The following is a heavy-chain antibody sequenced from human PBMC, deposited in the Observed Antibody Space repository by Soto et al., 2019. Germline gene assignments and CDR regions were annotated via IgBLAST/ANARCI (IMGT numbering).Heavy chain of an antibody. Sequence: GGSLRLSCAASGFTFXSYAMCWVRQAPGKGLEWLSVISGSGDRTYYAGSVKGRFTISRDNSKNTLFLQMDSLGAEDTAVYFCAKDAAMATFRPYYFDYWGQGTPLTVSS. CDR3: AKDAAMATFRPYYFDY. CDR1: GFTFXSYA. CDR2: ISGSGDRT. D-gene: IGHD5-12*01. V-gene: IGHV3-23*01. J-gene: IGHJ4*02.